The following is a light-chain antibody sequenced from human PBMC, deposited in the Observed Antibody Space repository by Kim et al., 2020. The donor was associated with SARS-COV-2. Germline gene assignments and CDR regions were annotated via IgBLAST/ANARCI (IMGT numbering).Light chain of an antibody. CDR1: QSISTW. Sequence: DIQMTQSPSTLSASVGDRVTITCRASQSISTWLAWYQQKPGKAPNLLISKASSLESRVPSRFSGSGSGTEFTLTISSLQPDDFATYYCQQYETVSRTFGQGTKVDIK. J-gene: IGKJ1*01. CDR3: QQYETVSRT. V-gene: IGKV1-5*03. CDR2: KAS.